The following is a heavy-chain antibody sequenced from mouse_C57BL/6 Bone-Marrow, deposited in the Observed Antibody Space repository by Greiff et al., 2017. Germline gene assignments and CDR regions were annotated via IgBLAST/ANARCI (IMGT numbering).Heavy chain of an antibody. V-gene: IGHV3-6*01. CDR3: ARGRITTMITRVFAY. D-gene: IGHD2-4*01. Sequence: EVHLVESGPGLVKPSQSLSLTCSVTGYSITSGYYWNWIRQFPGNKLEWMGYISYDGSNNYNPSLKNRISITRDTSKNQFFLKLNSVTTEDTATYYCARGRITTMITRVFAYWGQGTLVTVSA. CDR2: ISYDGSN. CDR1: GYSITSGYY. J-gene: IGHJ3*01.